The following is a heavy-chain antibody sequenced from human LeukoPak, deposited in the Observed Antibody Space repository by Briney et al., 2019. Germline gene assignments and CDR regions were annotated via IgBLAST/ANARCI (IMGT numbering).Heavy chain of an antibody. CDR3: ARPTVGATTGFDF. V-gene: IGHV4-39*01. CDR2: INYSGST. CDR1: GGSISSSSYY. D-gene: IGHD1-26*01. Sequence: KPSETLSLTCTVSGGSISSSSYYWGWIRQPPGKGLEWIGSINYSGSTPYNPSLKSRVSISVDTSKNQFSLNLGSVTAADTAVYYCARPTVGATTGFDFWGQGTLVTVSS. J-gene: IGHJ4*02.